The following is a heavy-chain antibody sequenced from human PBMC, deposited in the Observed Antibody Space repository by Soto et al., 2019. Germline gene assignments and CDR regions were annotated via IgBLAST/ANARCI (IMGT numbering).Heavy chain of an antibody. D-gene: IGHD3-10*01. Sequence: PGGSLRLSCAASGFTFSSYGIHWVRQAPGKGLEWVAVISDDGINKYYADSVKGRFTISRDNSKNTLYLHMNSLRAEDTAVYYCAKVLPHGSRKYLPYYYGMDVWGQGTTVTVSS. J-gene: IGHJ6*02. V-gene: IGHV3-30*18. CDR2: ISDDGINK. CDR3: AKVLPHGSRKYLPYYYGMDV. CDR1: GFTFSSYG.